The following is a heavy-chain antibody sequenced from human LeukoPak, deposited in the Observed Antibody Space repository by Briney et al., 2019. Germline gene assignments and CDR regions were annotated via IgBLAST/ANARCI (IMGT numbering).Heavy chain of an antibody. V-gene: IGHV1-69*06. J-gene: IGHJ6*03. CDR1: GGTFTFGTGG. CDR2: IIPLFDSP. CDR3: ARAYIVNTNGDNVYYYMDV. D-gene: IGHD5-24*01. Sequence: RASVKVSCKASGGTFTFGTGGVTWVRQASGPRLEWLGGIIPLFDSPHYAPNFQGRLTITADRFSGVAYMDLSSLSSEDTAVYYCARAYIVNTNGDNVYYYMDVWGTGTTVTVSS.